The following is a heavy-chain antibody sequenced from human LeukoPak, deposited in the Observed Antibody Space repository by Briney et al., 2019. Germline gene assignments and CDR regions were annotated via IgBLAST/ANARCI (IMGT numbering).Heavy chain of an antibody. Sequence: SVKVSCKASGGTFSSYAISWVRQAPGQGLDWMGGIIPIFSTANYAQKFQGRATITADESTSTAYMELSSLRSEDTAVYYCARSVPATAILPPDYWGQGTLVTVSS. V-gene: IGHV1-69*13. CDR1: GGTFSSYA. CDR3: ARSVPATAILPPDY. D-gene: IGHD2-2*02. CDR2: IIPIFSTA. J-gene: IGHJ4*02.